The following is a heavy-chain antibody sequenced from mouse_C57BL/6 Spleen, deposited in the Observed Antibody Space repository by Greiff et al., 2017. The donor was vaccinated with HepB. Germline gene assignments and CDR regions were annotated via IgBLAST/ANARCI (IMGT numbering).Heavy chain of an antibody. J-gene: IGHJ1*03. D-gene: IGHD2-5*01. CDR1: GYTFTSYW. CDR2: IDPSDSET. Sequence: QVQLQQPGAELVRPGSSVKLSCKASGYTFTSYWIHWVKQRPIQGLEWIGNIDPSDSETHYNQKFKDKATLTVDKSSSTAYMQLSSLTSEDSAVYYCARDSTWYFDVWGTGTTVTVSS. V-gene: IGHV1-52*01. CDR3: ARDSTWYFDV.